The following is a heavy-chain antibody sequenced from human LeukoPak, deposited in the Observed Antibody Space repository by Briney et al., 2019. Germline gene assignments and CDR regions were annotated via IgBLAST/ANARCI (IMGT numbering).Heavy chain of an antibody. CDR1: GFTFSSYA. CDR2: ISGSGGST. CDR3: AKDGRNWNHADDAFDI. V-gene: IGHV3-23*01. Sequence: PGGSLRLSCAASGFTFSSYAMSWVRQAPGKGLEWVSAISGSGGSTYYADSVKGRFTISRDNSKNTLYLQMNSLRADDTAVYYCAKDGRNWNHADDAFDIWGQGTMVTVSS. D-gene: IGHD1-14*01. J-gene: IGHJ3*02.